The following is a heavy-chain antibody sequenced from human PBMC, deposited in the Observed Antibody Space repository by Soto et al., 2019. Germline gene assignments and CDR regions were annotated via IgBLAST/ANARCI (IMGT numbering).Heavy chain of an antibody. V-gene: IGHV3-30-3*01. CDR3: ARVGSCSGGSCYSGYYYYGMDV. D-gene: IGHD2-15*01. J-gene: IGHJ6*02. CDR1: GFTFSSYA. Sequence: PGGSLRLSCAASGFTFSSYAMHWVRQAPGKGLEWVAVISYDGSNKYYADSVKGRFTISRDNSKNTLYLQMNSLRAEDTAVYYCARVGSCSGGSCYSGYYYYGMDVWGQGTTVTVSS. CDR2: ISYDGSNK.